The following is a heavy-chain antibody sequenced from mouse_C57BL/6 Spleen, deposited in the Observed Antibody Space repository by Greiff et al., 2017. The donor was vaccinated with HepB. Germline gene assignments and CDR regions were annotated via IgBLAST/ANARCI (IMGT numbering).Heavy chain of an antibody. D-gene: IGHD1-1*01. V-gene: IGHV2-2*01. CDR2: IWSGGST. Sequence: VKLVESGPGLVQPSQSLSITCTVSGFSLTSYGVHWVRQSPGKGLEWLGVIWSGGSTDYNAAFISRLSISKDNSKSQVFFKMNSLQADDTAIYYCASYGSSSWFAYWGQGTLVTVSA. J-gene: IGHJ3*01. CDR1: GFSLTSYG. CDR3: ASYGSSSWFAY.